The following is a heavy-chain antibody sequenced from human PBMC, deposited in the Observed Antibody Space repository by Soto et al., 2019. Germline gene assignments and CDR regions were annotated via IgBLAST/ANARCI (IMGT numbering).Heavy chain of an antibody. D-gene: IGHD5-18*01. CDR3: AREGGYSYGYHY. Sequence: EVQLVESGGGLVQPGGSLRLSCAASGFTFSSYSMNWVRQAPGKGLEWVSYISTSSSTIYYADSVKGRFTISRDNANHSLYLQMNSLRAEDTAVYYCAREGGYSYGYHYWGQGTLVTVSS. CDR1: GFTFSSYS. V-gene: IGHV3-48*01. J-gene: IGHJ4*02. CDR2: ISTSSSTI.